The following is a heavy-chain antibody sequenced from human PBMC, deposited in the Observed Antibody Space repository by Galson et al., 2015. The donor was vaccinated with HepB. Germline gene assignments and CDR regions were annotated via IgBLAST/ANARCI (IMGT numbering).Heavy chain of an antibody. Sequence: LRLSCAASGFTFSNACMSWVRQAPGKVLEWVGRIKSKTDGGTTDYAAPVKGRFTISRDDSKNTLYLQMNSLKTEDTAVYYCTTVAYYYDSSGDSWGQGTLVTVSS. V-gene: IGHV3-15*01. D-gene: IGHD3-22*01. CDR1: GFTFSNAC. CDR2: IKSKTDGGTT. J-gene: IGHJ4*02. CDR3: TTVAYYYDSSGDS.